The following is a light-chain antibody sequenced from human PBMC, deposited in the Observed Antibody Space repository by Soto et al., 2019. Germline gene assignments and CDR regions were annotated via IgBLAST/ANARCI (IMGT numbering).Light chain of an antibody. Sequence: DIKMNHAPSTLSESLGDRVTITCRASQTISSWLAWYQQKPGKAPKLLIYKASTLKSGVPSRFSGSGSGTEFTLTISSLQPDDFATYDCQHYNSYSEAFGQGTKVDI. J-gene: IGKJ1*01. V-gene: IGKV1-5*03. CDR2: KAS. CDR3: QHYNSYSEA. CDR1: QTISSW.